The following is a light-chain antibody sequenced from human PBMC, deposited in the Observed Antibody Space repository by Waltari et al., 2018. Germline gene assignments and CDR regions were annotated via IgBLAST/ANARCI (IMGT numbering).Light chain of an antibody. CDR3: ATRDEGPTVV. Sequence: QSVLTQPPSASGTPGQSVTISCSGSISNLGTHYVYWYQHLPGTSPILPIYLTHQRPSGVPDRFSASKSGTSASLAISGLRFEDEADYYCATRDEGPTVVFGGGTKLTVL. V-gene: IGLV1-47*01. J-gene: IGLJ2*01. CDR2: LTH. CDR1: ISNLGTHY.